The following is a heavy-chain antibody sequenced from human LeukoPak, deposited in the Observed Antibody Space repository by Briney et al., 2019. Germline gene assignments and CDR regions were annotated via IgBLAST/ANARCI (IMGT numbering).Heavy chain of an antibody. J-gene: IGHJ4*02. CDR3: AREDQWLRFSDY. D-gene: IGHD5-12*01. CDR1: GFTFSSYS. CDR2: ISSSSSYI. V-gene: IGHV3-21*01. Sequence: GGSLRLSCAASGFTFSSYSMNWVREAPGKGLEWVSSISSSSSYIYYADSVKGRFTISRDNAKNSLYLQMNSLRAEDTAVYYCAREDQWLRFSDYWGQGTLVTVSS.